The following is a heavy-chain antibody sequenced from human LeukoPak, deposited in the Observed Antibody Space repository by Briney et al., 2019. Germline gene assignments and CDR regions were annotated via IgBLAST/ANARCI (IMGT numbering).Heavy chain of an antibody. V-gene: IGHV3-7*01. J-gene: IGHJ4*02. CDR3: ARDLSGVSGYTYGRGIDY. CDR2: IKKDGSEK. Sequence: GGSLRLSCTASGFTFGDYAMTWVRQAPGKGLEWVANIKKDGSEKYYVDSVKGRFTISRDNAKTSLYLQMNSLRAEDTAVYYCARDLSGVSGYTYGRGIDYWGQRTLVTVSS. D-gene: IGHD5-18*01. CDR1: GFTFGDYA.